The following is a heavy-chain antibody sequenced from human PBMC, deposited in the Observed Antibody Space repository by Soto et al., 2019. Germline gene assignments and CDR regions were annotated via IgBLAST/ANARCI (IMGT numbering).Heavy chain of an antibody. Sequence: SVKVSCKASGGTFGSQGIAWVRQAPGQGLEWMGGFIAMLGTPTYAKKVQGRATISADESLTSSYLELGSLRSEDTGVYFCARGAIANFDYWGQGTVVTVSS. CDR1: GGTFGSQG. CDR3: ARGAIANFDY. V-gene: IGHV1-69*13. J-gene: IGHJ4*02. D-gene: IGHD2-2*02. CDR2: FIAMLGTP.